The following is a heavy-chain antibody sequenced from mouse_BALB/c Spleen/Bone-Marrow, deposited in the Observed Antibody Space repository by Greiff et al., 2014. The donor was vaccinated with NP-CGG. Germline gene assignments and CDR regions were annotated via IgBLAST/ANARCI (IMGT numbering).Heavy chain of an antibody. CDR2: ISSDNSTI. J-gene: IGHJ4*01. D-gene: IGHD1-1*01. V-gene: IGHV5-17*02. Sequence: DVHLVESGGGLVQPGGSRKLSCAASGFTFSSFGIHWVRQAPEKGLEGVAYISSDNSTIYYADTVKGRFTISRDNPKNTLFLQMTSLRSEDTAMYYCARSNYVGYYAMDYWGQGTSVTVSS. CDR3: ARSNYVGYYAMDY. CDR1: GFTFSSFG.